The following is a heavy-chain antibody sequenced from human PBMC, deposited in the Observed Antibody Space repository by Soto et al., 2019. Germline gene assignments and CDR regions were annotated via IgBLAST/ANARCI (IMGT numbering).Heavy chain of an antibody. V-gene: IGHV1-46*01. CDR2: INPSGGST. CDR3: ARETRSAVAGDFFYYYGMDV. D-gene: IGHD6-19*01. Sequence: SVKVSFRASGYTFTSYYMHWVRQAPGQGLEWMGIINPSGGSTSYAQKFQGRVTMTRDTSTSTVYMELSSLRSEDTAVYYCARETRSAVAGDFFYYYGMDVWGQGTTVTVS. CDR1: GYTFTSYY. J-gene: IGHJ6*02.